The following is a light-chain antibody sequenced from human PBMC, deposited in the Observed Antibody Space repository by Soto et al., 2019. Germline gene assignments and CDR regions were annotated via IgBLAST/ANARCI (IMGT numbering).Light chain of an antibody. J-gene: IGLJ3*02. CDR3: SQYAARKIFYLV. V-gene: IGLV2-8*01. CDR2: EVT. CDR1: SSDVGGYNY. Sequence: QSVLTQPPSASGSPGQSVTISCTGTSSDVGGYNYVSWYQQYPGRAPKLMIYEVTKRPSGVPDRFSGSKSGNTASLTVSGPQVGDGVDYYCSQYAARKIFYLVFGGGP.